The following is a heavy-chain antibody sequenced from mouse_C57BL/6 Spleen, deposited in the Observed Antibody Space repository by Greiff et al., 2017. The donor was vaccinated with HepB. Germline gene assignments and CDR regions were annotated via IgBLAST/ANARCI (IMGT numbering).Heavy chain of an antibody. V-gene: IGHV5-4*01. J-gene: IGHJ2*01. Sequence: EVHLVESGGGLVKPGGSLKLSCAASGFTFSSYAMSWVRQTPEKRLEWVATISDGGSYTYYPDNVKGRFTISRDNAKNNLYLQMSHLKSEDTAMYYCARDPLYYGSSLFDYWGQGTTLTVSS. CDR3: ARDPLYYGSSLFDY. CDR2: ISDGGSYT. CDR1: GFTFSSYA. D-gene: IGHD1-1*01.